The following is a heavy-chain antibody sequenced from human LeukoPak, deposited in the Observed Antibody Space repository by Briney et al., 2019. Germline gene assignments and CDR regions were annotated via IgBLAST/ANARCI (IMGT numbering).Heavy chain of an antibody. CDR1: GFTFSSYW. V-gene: IGHV3-74*01. CDR2: INSDGSST. J-gene: IGHJ4*02. CDR3: ASTLSSSPH. Sequence: HPGGSRRLSRAASGFTFSSYWMHWVRQAPGKGLVWVSRINSDGSSTNYADSVKGRFTISRDNAKNTLYLQMNSLRAEDTAVYYCASTLSSSPHWGRGTLVTVSS. D-gene: IGHD6-6*01.